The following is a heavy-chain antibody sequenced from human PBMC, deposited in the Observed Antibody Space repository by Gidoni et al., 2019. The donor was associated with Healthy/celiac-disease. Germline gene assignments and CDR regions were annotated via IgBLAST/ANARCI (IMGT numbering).Heavy chain of an antibody. V-gene: IGHV3-7*01. CDR1: GFTFSSYW. Sequence: EVQLVESGGGLVQPGGSLSLSCTASGFTFSSYWMSWVRQAPGKGLGWVANIKQDGREKYYVDSVKGRFTISRDNAKNSLYLQMNSLRAEDTAVYYCARPPFHDPMDVWGQGTTVTVSS. D-gene: IGHD2-21*01. CDR3: ARPPFHDPMDV. CDR2: IKQDGREK. J-gene: IGHJ6*02.